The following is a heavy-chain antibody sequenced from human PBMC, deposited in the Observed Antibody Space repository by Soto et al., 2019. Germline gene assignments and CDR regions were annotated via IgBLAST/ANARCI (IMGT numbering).Heavy chain of an antibody. J-gene: IGHJ6*02. V-gene: IGHV4-31*03. CDR3: ARRGGSSSGYYYYAMDV. D-gene: IGHD6-6*01. CDR2: IYSDGDT. Sequence: SETLSLTCSVSSDSMNSGGYYWSWIRQHPGKGLEWIGYIYSDGDTYYNPSLKSRVTISVDTSKNQFSLNLTSVTAADTAVYYCARRGGSSSGYYYYAMDVWGQGTTVTVSS. CDR1: SDSMNSGGYY.